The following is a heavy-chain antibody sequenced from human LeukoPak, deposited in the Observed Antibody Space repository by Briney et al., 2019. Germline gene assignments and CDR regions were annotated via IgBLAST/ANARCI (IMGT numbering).Heavy chain of an antibody. J-gene: IGHJ5*01. Sequence: GGSLRLSCAASGFTFSNYDMSWVRQAPGKGLEWVSSISDSGGSTYYADSVKGRFTISRDNSKNTLYLQMTNLRAADTAVYYCAKDLSRAVAADWLDSWGQGSLVTVSS. D-gene: IGHD6-19*01. CDR2: ISDSGGST. CDR3: AKDLSRAVAADWLDS. CDR1: GFTFSNYD. V-gene: IGHV3-23*01.